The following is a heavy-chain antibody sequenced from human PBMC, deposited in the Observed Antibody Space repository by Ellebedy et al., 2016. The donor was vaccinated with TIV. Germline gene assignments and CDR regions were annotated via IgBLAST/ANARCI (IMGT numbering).Heavy chain of an antibody. D-gene: IGHD3-10*01. V-gene: IGHV4-4*02. CDR1: GDPITGSHW. CDR2: IYPGGST. Sequence: SETLSLXXAVSGDPITGSHWWSWVRQPPGRGLEWIGEIYPGGSTNYNPSLKSRVTMSIDESKNGFSLKLTSVTAADTAVYYCARDLGSGRYPSHWGQGTLVTVSS. J-gene: IGHJ4*02. CDR3: ARDLGSGRYPSH.